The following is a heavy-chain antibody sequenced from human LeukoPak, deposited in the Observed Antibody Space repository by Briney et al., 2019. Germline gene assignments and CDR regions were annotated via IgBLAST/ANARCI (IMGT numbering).Heavy chain of an antibody. CDR2: ISSGGGFT. J-gene: IGHJ6*02. CDR3: ARDEDYLDSSGSYGWNYYYGMHV. CDR1: GFTFSSYA. D-gene: IGHD3-22*01. Sequence: GGSLTFSGAAYGFTFSSYAGLWVPPAPGKGLEYFIGISSGGGFTNYGKSEKGRLTKSRDDSKKKLYHPMGNLRAEDMAVYYCARDEDYLDSSGSYGWNYYYGMHVWGQRPTVTVSS. V-gene: IGHV3-64*01.